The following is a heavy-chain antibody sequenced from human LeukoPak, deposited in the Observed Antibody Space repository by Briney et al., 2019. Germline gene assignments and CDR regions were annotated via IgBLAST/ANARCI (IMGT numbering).Heavy chain of an antibody. CDR2: ISSSGSTT. CDR1: GFTFSSYE. J-gene: IGHJ4*02. D-gene: IGHD6-13*01. Sequence: GGSLRLSCAASGFTFSSYEMNWVRQAPGKRLEWVSYISSSGSTTYYADSVKGRFTISRDNAKNSLYLQMNSLRAEDTAVYYCAGEKYSSSPFRYWGQGTLVTVSS. CDR3: AGEKYSSSPFRY. V-gene: IGHV3-48*03.